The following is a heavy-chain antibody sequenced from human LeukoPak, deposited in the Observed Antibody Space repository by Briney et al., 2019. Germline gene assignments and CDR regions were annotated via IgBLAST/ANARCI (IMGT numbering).Heavy chain of an antibody. J-gene: IGHJ4*02. CDR3: ARLTYDSSGYYYYGGDDY. CDR2: IYYSGST. D-gene: IGHD3-22*01. Sequence: SETLSLTCIVSGGSISHSSYYWGWIRQPPGKGLEWIGSIYYSGSTYYNPSLKSRVTISVDTSKNQFSLKLSSVTAADTAVYYCARLTYDSSGYYYYGGDDYWGQGTLVTVSS. CDR1: GGSISHSSYY. V-gene: IGHV4-39*01.